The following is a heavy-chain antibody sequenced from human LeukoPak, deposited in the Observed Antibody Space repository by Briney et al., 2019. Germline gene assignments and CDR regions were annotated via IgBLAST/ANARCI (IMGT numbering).Heavy chain of an antibody. CDR3: ARGWPYSSGWYGGAFDI. J-gene: IGHJ3*02. CDR2: VNPNRAHT. V-gene: IGHV1-2*02. Sequence: ASVTVSCMPSRYTLTGYYMHWVRQAHGQVLEWMGWVNPNRAHTNYAQKFQGRVSMNRDTSTSTAYMELSRLRSDGTAVYYGARGWPYSSGWYGGAFDIWGQGTMVTVSS. CDR1: RYTLTGYY. D-gene: IGHD6-19*01.